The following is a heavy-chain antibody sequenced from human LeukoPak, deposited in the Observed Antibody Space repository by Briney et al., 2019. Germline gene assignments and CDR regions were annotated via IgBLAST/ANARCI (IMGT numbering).Heavy chain of an antibody. D-gene: IGHD3-10*01. J-gene: IGHJ3*02. CDR1: GFTFSSYA. CDR3: AKDLRITMVRGVIIDAFDI. Sequence: QSGGSLRLSCAASGFTFSSYAMSWVRQAPGKGLEWVSAISGSGGSTYYADSVKGRFTISRDNSKNTLYLQMNSLRAEDTAVYYCAKDLRITMVRGVIIDAFDIWGQGTMVTVSS. V-gene: IGHV3-23*01. CDR2: ISGSGGST.